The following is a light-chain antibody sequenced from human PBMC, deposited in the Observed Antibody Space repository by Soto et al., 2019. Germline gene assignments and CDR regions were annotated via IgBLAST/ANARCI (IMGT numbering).Light chain of an antibody. CDR2: DVT. CDR1: SSDIGSYNY. V-gene: IGLV2-14*03. CDR3: SSPRSSSFYV. Sequence: QSALTQPASVSGSPGQSITISCTGTSSDIGSYNYVSWYQQHPGQAPKLMIYDVTNRPPGVSNRFSGAKSGTTSSLAISGLHAEYEADYYCSSPRSSSFYVFGTGTKLTVL. J-gene: IGLJ1*01.